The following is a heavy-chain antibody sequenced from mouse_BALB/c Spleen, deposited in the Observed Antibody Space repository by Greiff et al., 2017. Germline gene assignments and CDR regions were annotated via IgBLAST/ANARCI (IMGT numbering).Heavy chain of an antibody. CDR3: ARDYYDYDEGFAY. D-gene: IGHD2-4*01. Sequence: QVQLKESGPGLVAPSQSLSITCTVSGFSLTSYGVHWVRQPPGKGLEWLGVIWAGGSTNYNSALMSRLSISKDNSKSQVFLKMNSLQTDDTAMYYCARDYYDYDEGFAYWGQGTLVTVSA. CDR1: GFSLTSYG. V-gene: IGHV2-9*02. J-gene: IGHJ3*01. CDR2: IWAGGST.